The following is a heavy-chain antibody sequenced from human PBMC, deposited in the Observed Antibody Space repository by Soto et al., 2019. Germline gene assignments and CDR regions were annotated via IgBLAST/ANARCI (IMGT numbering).Heavy chain of an antibody. V-gene: IGHV3-7*01. CDR2: IKQDGSEK. D-gene: IGHD6-19*01. CDR1: GFTFSSYW. Sequence: PGGSLRLSCAASGFTFSSYWMSWVRQAPGKGLEWVANIKQDGSEKYYVVSVKGRFTISRDNAKNSLYLQMNSLRAEDTAVYYCAREIAVAGLGAFDIWGQGTMVTVSS. CDR3: AREIAVAGLGAFDI. J-gene: IGHJ3*02.